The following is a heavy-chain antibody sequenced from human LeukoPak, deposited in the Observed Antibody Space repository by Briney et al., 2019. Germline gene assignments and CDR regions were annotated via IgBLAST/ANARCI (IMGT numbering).Heavy chain of an antibody. Sequence: GGSLRLSCAASGFTFSNYGMHWVRQAPGKGLEWVAFIRYDGSNKYYADSVKGRFTISRDNSKNTLYLQMNSLRAEDTAVYYCAKDHGDFFRGSPDYWGQGTLVTVSS. J-gene: IGHJ4*02. V-gene: IGHV3-30*02. CDR1: GFTFSNYG. CDR2: IRYDGSNK. D-gene: IGHD4-17*01. CDR3: AKDHGDFFRGSPDY.